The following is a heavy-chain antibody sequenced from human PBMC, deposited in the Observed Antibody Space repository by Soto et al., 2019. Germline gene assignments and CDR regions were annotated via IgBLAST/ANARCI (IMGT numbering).Heavy chain of an antibody. CDR2: FDPEDGET. J-gene: IGHJ6*02. V-gene: IGHV1-24*01. CDR1: GYTLTELS. Sequence: ASVKVSCKVSGYTLTELSMHWVRQAPGKGLEWMGGFDPEDGETIYAQKFQGRVTMTEDTSTDTAYMELSSLRSEDTAVYYCATGVSYCGGDCPYYGMDVWGQGTTVTVSS. CDR3: ATGVSYCGGDCPYYGMDV. D-gene: IGHD2-21*02.